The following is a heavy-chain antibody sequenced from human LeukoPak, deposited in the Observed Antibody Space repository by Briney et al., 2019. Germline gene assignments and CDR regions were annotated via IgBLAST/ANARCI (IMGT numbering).Heavy chain of an antibody. D-gene: IGHD6-13*01. CDR1: GGTFSSYA. V-gene: IGHV1-69*13. CDR2: IIPIFGTA. CDR3: ARGLPRIAAAGT. Sequence: SVKVSCKASGGTFSSYAISWVRQAPGQGLEWMGRIIPIFGTANYAQKFQGRVTITAGESTSTAYMELRSLIAEDTAVYYCARGLPRIAAAGTWGQGTLVTVSS. J-gene: IGHJ5*02.